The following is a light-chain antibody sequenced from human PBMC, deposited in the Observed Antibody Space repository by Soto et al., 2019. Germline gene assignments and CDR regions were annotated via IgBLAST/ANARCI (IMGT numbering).Light chain of an antibody. CDR2: KAS. J-gene: IGKJ1*01. Sequence: IQITQSPTTLSPSLGDRVTIACRASRGISTRLAWYQQKPGKVPKVLIYKASSLESGVPARFSGSGSGTEFTLTISSLQPDDFATYYCQQYNTKGTFGQGTKVEIK. CDR3: QQYNTKGT. V-gene: IGKV1-5*03. CDR1: RGISTR.